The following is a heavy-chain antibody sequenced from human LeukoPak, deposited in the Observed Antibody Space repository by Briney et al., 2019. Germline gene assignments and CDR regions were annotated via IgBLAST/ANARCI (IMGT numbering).Heavy chain of an antibody. D-gene: IGHD1-14*01. CDR1: GGTFSSYA. CDR2: IIPIFGTA. V-gene: IGHV1-69*13. Sequence: SVKVSCKASGGTFSSYAISWVRQAPGQGLEWMGGIIPIFGTANYAQKFQGRVTITADESTSTAYMELSSLRSEDTAVYYCAKRGPRGEPGNHMDVWGKGTTVTVSS. J-gene: IGHJ6*03. CDR3: AKRGPRGEPGNHMDV.